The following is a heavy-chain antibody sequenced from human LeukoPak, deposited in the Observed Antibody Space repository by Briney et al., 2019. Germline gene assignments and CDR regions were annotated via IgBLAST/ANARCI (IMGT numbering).Heavy chain of an antibody. CDR3: ARDRPGGSSLDY. D-gene: IGHD6-13*01. J-gene: IGHJ4*02. Sequence: SETLSLTCTVSGGSISRDYWSWIRQPPGKGLEWIGYIDYAGRTTYNPSLKSRVTISVDTSKNQFSLRLSSVTAADTAVYYCARDRPGGSSLDYWGQGTLVSVSS. V-gene: IGHV4-59*01. CDR1: GGSISRDY. CDR2: IDYAGRT.